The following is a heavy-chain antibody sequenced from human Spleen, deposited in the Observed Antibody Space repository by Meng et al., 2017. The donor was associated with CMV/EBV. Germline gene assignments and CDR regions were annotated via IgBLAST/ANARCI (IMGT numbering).Heavy chain of an antibody. CDR3: ASRSDFWSSNYYYYGMDV. D-gene: IGHD3-3*01. CDR1: FSSSA. V-gene: IGHV1-69*05. Sequence: FSSSAISRVRQAPGQGLEWMGGIMPVFGPANFAQKNKGRVKVTTDESRSTAYMELSSLRSEDTAVYYCASRSDFWSSNYYYYGMDVWGQGTTVTVSS. CDR2: IMPVFGPA. J-gene: IGHJ6*02.